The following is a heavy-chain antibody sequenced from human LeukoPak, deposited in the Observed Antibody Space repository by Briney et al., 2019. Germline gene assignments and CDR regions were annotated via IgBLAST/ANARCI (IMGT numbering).Heavy chain of an antibody. V-gene: IGHV3-33*01. J-gene: IGHJ4*02. CDR2: IWYDGSNK. CDR3: AREYSSSSSYFDY. CDR1: GFTSSSYG. D-gene: IGHD6-6*01. Sequence: GGSLSLSCAASGFTSSSYGMHWVRQAPGKGLEWVAVIWYDGSNKYYADSVKGRFTISRDNSKNTLYLQMNSLRAEDTAVYYCAREYSSSSSYFDYWGQGTLVTVSS.